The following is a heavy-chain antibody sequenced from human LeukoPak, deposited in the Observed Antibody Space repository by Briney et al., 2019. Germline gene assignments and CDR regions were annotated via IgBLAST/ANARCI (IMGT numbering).Heavy chain of an antibody. V-gene: IGHV4-39*01. D-gene: IGHD3-16*01. Sequence: SETLSLTCSVSGGSIRNSAYYWGWIRQAPGKGLEWIGNIYYSGNTFYNPSLKSRVTISVDTSKNQFSLKLNSVTAADTAVYFCARREDLPAGGIFDYWGQGTLVTVSS. CDR3: ARREDLPAGGIFDY. J-gene: IGHJ4*02. CDR2: IYYSGNT. CDR1: GGSIRNSAYY.